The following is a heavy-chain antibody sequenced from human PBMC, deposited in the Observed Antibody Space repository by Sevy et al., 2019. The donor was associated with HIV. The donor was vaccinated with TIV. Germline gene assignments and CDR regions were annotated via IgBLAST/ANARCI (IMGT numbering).Heavy chain of an antibody. CDR2: FDPEDGET. CDR3: ATYRKIVVVVAAHNWFDP. CDR1: GYTLTELS. D-gene: IGHD2-15*01. V-gene: IGHV1-24*01. Sequence: ASVKVSCKVSGYTLTELSMHWVRQAPGKGLEWMGGFDPEDGETIYAQKFQGRVTMTEDTSTEPAYMELSSLRSEDTAVYYCATYRKIVVVVAAHNWFDPWGQGTLVTVSS. J-gene: IGHJ5*02.